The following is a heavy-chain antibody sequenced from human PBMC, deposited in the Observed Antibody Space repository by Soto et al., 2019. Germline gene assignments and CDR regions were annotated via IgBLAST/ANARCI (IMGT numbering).Heavy chain of an antibody. D-gene: IGHD3-16*02. V-gene: IGHV3-7*03. CDR3: ANHKTNLGELSLPPLHYFDY. CDR2: IKQDGSEK. J-gene: IGHJ4*02. Sequence: PGGSLRLSCAASGFTFSSYWMSWVRQAPGKGLEWVANIKQDGSEKYYVDSVKGRFTISRDNAKNSLYLQMNSLRAEDTALYYCANHKTNLGELSLPPLHYFDYWGQGTLVTAPQ. CDR1: GFTFSSYW.